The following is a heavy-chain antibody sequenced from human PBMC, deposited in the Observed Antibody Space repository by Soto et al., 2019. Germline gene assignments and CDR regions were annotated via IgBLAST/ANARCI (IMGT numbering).Heavy chain of an antibody. D-gene: IGHD5-12*01. CDR2: IYYSGST. CDR3: ARDGDGYNPNWFDP. CDR1: GVSVRSASYY. J-gene: IGHJ5*02. Sequence: SGPLSITYPVSGVSVRSASYYWSWIRQPPGKGLEWIGYIYYSGSTNYNPSLKSRVTISVDTSKNQFSLKLSSVTAADTAVYYCARDGDGYNPNWFDPWGQGNLVTSPQ. V-gene: IGHV4-61*01.